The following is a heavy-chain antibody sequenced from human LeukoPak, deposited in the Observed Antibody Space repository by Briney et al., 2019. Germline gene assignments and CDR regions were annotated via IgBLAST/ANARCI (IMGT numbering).Heavy chain of an antibody. CDR2: ISGSGAST. CDR3: AKKCPRSGVSGNWFDP. V-gene: IGHV3-23*01. Sequence: PGGSLRLSCAASGFPFNEYAMNWVRQAPGKGLEWVSGISGSGASTHYADSVKGRFTISRDNSKNTLFLEMDSLKADDTAIYYCAKKCPRSGVSGNWFDPWGQGTLVTVSS. J-gene: IGHJ5*02. CDR1: GFPFNEYA. D-gene: IGHD3-3*01.